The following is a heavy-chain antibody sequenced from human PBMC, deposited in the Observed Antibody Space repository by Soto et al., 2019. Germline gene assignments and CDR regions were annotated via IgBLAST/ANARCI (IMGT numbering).Heavy chain of an antibody. Sequence: GGSLKLACAASGFTFSTYWMSWVRQAPGKGLEWVANIQQDGSEKHYVDSVKGRFSISRDNAKNSLYLQLNCLRCEDRFVYYCARDGYCTNGFCYSCFGCWG. V-gene: IGHV3-7*01. D-gene: IGHD2-8*01. CDR3: ARDGYCTNGFCYSCFGC. CDR2: IQQDGSEK. CDR1: GFTFSTYW. J-gene: IGHJ4*01.